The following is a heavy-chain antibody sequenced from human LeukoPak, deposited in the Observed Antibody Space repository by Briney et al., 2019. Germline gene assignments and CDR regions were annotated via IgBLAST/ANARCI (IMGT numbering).Heavy chain of an antibody. V-gene: IGHV4-4*09. CDR2: IYTSGST. CDR1: GGSISSYY. J-gene: IGHJ6*03. CDR3: ARCYYGSGSHYYYYYMDV. Sequence: SETLSLTCTVSGGSISSYYWSWIRQPPGKGLEWIGYIYTSGSTTYNPSLASRVTISVDTSKNQFSLKLSSVTAADTAAYYCARCYYGSGSHYYYYYMDVWGKGTTVTVSS. D-gene: IGHD3-10*01.